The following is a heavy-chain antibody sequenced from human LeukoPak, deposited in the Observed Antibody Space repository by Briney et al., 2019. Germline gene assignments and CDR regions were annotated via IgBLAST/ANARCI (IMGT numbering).Heavy chain of an antibody. CDR3: AKLYSSSTDAFDI. J-gene: IGHJ3*02. D-gene: IGHD6-6*01. CDR2: IRYDGSDK. Sequence: PGGSLRLSGAASGFSFNNYGMYWVRKAPGKGLEGVTFIRYDGSDKYYADSVKGRFTISRDNSKNTLHLQMNSLRAEDTAVYYCAKLYSSSTDAFDIWGQGTMVTVSS. CDR1: GFSFNNYG. V-gene: IGHV3-30*02.